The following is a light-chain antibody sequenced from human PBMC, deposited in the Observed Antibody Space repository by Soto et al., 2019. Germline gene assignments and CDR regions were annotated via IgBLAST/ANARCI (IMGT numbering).Light chain of an antibody. CDR1: SSNIGAGYD. J-gene: IGLJ1*01. CDR2: GNS. CDR3: QSYDSSLSGNYV. Sequence: QSSLTQPASVYGVPGQMVTISNNGSSSNIGAGYDVHWYQQLPGTAPKLLIYGNSNRPSGVPDRFSGSKSGTSASLAITGLQAEDEADYYCQSYDSSLSGNYVFGTGTKVTVL. V-gene: IGLV1-40*01.